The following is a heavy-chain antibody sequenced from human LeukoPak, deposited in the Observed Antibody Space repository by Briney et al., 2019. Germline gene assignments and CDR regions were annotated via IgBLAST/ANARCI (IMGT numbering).Heavy chain of an antibody. D-gene: IGHD6-19*01. CDR3: ARDSANGYGSGGPDQ. J-gene: IGHJ4*02. V-gene: IGHV3-23*01. Sequence: GGSLRLSCAASGFTFSSYVMSWVRQVPGKGLEWVSGISGPGRTTYYADYVKGRFTISRDNSKNTLYLQMNSLRAEDTAVFYCARDSANGYGSGGPDQWGQGTLVTVSS. CDR1: GFTFSSYV. CDR2: ISGPGRTT.